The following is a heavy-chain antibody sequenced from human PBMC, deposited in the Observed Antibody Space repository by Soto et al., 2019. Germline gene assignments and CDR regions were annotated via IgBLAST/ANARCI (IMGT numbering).Heavy chain of an antibody. Sequence: SVKVSCKASGGTFSSYAINGVRQAPGQGLRWMGGIIPMFGTANYAQKFQGRVTITADESTSTAYMELTGLRSDDTAVYYCARDQRGRLRFLGFDPWGQGTLVTVSS. V-gene: IGHV1-69*13. D-gene: IGHD3-3*01. CDR2: IIPMFGTA. J-gene: IGHJ5*02. CDR3: ARDQRGRLRFLGFDP. CDR1: GGTFSSYA.